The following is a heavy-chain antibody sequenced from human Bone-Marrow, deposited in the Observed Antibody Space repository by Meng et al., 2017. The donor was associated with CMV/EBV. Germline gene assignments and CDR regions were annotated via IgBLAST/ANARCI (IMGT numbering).Heavy chain of an antibody. CDR3: AKGERMDV. CDR2: INPNSGDT. Sequence: ASAKVSCKAFGDIFTGYYIHWVRQAPGQGLEWMGRINPNSGDTIYAQRFQGRVTMTRATSISTAYMELNRLQSDDTAVYYCAKGERMDVWGQGTTVTVSS. CDR1: GDIFTGYY. J-gene: IGHJ6*02. V-gene: IGHV1-2*06.